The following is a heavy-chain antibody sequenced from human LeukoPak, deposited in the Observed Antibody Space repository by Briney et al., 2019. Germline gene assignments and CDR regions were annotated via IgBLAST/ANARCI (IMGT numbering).Heavy chain of an antibody. CDR3: AREKIAARPTYYYYYGMDV. J-gene: IGHJ6*02. D-gene: IGHD6-6*01. Sequence: PSETLSLTCAVYGGSFSGYYWSWIRQPPGKGLEWIGEINHSGSTNHNPSLKSRVTISVDTSKNQFSLKLSSVTAADTAVYYCAREKIAARPTYYYYYGMDVWGQGTTVTVSS. V-gene: IGHV4-34*01. CDR1: GGSFSGYY. CDR2: INHSGST.